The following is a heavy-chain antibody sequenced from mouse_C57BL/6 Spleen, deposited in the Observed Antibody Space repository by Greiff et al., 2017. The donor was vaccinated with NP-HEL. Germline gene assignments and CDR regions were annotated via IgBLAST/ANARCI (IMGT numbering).Heavy chain of an antibody. CDR1: GFTFSSYA. J-gene: IGHJ4*01. Sequence: EVKVVESGGGLVKPGGSLKLSCAASGFTFSSYAMSWVRQTPEKRLEWVATISDGGSYTYYPDNVKGRFTISRDNAKNNLYLQMSHLKSEDTAMYYCARDGLPMDYWGQGTSVTVSS. CDR2: ISDGGSYT. CDR3: ARDGLPMDY. V-gene: IGHV5-4*01. D-gene: IGHD6-1*01.